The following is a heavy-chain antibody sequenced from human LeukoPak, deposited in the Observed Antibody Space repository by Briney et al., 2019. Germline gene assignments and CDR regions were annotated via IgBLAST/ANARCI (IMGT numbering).Heavy chain of an antibody. J-gene: IGHJ4*02. D-gene: IGHD6-13*01. CDR1: GFTFSTYE. CDR3: VREGVFGYSASLSSSRDY. V-gene: IGHV3-48*03. CDR2: INSGDTTV. Sequence: GGSLRLSCTASGFTFSTYEMNWVRQAPGKGLEWVSYINSGDTTVYYADSVEGRFTISRDNAKNSLYLQMISLRAEDTALYYCVREGVFGYSASLSSSRDYWGQGTLVTVAS.